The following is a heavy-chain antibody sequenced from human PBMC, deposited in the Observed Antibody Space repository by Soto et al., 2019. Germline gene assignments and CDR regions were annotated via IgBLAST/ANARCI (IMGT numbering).Heavy chain of an antibody. Sequence: PGGSLRLSCAASGFTFSSYGMHWVRQAPGKGLEWVAVIWYDGSNKYYADSVKGRFTISRDNSKNTLYLQMNSLRAEDTAVYYCARAPHPPQYYYHYGMDVGGQGTRAT. CDR1: GFTFSSYG. CDR3: ARAPHPPQYYYHYGMDV. V-gene: IGHV3-33*01. CDR2: IWYDGSNK. J-gene: IGHJ6*02.